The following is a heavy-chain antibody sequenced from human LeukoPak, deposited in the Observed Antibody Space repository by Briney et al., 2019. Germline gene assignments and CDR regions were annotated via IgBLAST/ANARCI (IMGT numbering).Heavy chain of an antibody. CDR3: ATSKEGPYWNWYAFDI. V-gene: IGHV5-51*01. Sequence: PGESLKISCKGSGYSFTSYWIGWVRQMPGKGLEWMGIIYPGDSDTRYSPSFQGQVTISADKSISTAYLQWSSLKASDTAMYYCATSKEGPYWNWYAFDIWGQGTMVTVSS. CDR2: IYPGDSDT. CDR1: GYSFTSYW. D-gene: IGHD1-7*01. J-gene: IGHJ3*02.